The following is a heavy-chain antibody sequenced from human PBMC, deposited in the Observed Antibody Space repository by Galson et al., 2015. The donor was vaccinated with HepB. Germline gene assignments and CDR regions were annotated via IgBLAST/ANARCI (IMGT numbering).Heavy chain of an antibody. CDR3: AREGGYCGGDCYSKGLSY. Sequence: SVKVSCKASGYTFTGYYMHWVRQAPGQGLEWMGRINPNSGGTNYAQKFQGRVTMTRDTSISTAYMELSRLRSDDTAVYYCAREGGYCGGDCYSKGLSYWGQGTLVTVSS. V-gene: IGHV1-2*06. D-gene: IGHD2-21*01. CDR1: GYTFTGYY. J-gene: IGHJ4*02. CDR2: INPNSGGT.